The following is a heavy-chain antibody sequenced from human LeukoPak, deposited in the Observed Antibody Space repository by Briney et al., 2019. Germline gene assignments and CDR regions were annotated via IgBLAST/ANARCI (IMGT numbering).Heavy chain of an antibody. CDR3: ARQEDLRVLDLHTDNSFDP. V-gene: IGHV4-4*09. CDR1: GGSISSYY. J-gene: IGHJ5*02. CDR2: IYTSGST. Sequence: SETLSLTCTVSGGSISSYYWSWIRQPPGKGLEWIGYIYTSGSTNYNPSLKSRVTISVDTSKNQFSLKLSSVTAADTTVYYRARQEDLRVLDLHTDNSFDPSGQRTLVTASS. D-gene: IGHD3-3*01.